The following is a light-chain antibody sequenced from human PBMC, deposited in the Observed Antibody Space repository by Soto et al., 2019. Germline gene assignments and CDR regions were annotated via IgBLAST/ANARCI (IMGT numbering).Light chain of an antibody. J-gene: IGLJ1*01. V-gene: IGLV2-14*01. CDR2: EVS. CDR3: SSYTSSSTLYV. Sequence: QSVLTQPASVSGSLGQSITLSCTGTSSDVGGYNYVSWYQQHPGKAPKLIIYEVSNRPSGVSNRFSGSNSGDTASLTISGLHAEDEADYYCSSYTSSSTLYVCGTGTKVTVL. CDR1: SSDVGGYNY.